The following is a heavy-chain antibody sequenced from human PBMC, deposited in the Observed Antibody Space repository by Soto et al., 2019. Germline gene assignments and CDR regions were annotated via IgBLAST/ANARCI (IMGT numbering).Heavy chain of an antibody. J-gene: IGHJ3*02. CDR2: IWYDGSNK. Sequence: GGSLRLSCAASGFTFSSYGMHWVRQAPGKGLEWVAVIWYDGSNKYYADSVKGRFTISRDNSKNTLYLQMNSLRAEDTAVYYCARADDGYNDAFDIWGQGTMVTVSS. CDR1: GFTFSSYG. D-gene: IGHD5-12*01. V-gene: IGHV3-33*01. CDR3: ARADDGYNDAFDI.